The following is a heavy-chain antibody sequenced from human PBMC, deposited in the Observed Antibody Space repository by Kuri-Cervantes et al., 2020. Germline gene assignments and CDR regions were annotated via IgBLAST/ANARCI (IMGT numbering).Heavy chain of an antibody. CDR3: ARMDSSGYYYWYFDL. CDR2: IFSNDEK. CDR1: GFSLSNARMG. J-gene: IGHJ2*01. Sequence: SGPTLVKPTQTLTLTCTFSGFSLSNARMGVSWIRQPPGKALEWLAHIFSNDEKSYSTSLKSRLTISKDTSKSQVVLTMTNMDPVDTATYYCARMDSSGYYYWYFDLWGRGTLVTVSS. D-gene: IGHD3-22*01. V-gene: IGHV2-26*01.